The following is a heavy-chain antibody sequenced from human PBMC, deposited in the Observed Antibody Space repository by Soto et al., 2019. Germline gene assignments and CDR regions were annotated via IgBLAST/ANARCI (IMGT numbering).Heavy chain of an antibody. CDR2: IYWDDDK. CDR1: GLSLSTSGVG. D-gene: IGHD1-1*01. V-gene: IGHV2-5*02. CDR3: AHRHSGPDWNGGDFDY. J-gene: IGHJ4*02. Sequence: QITLKESGPTLVKPTQTLTLTCTFSGLSLSTSGVGVGWIRQPPGKALEWLALIYWDDDKRYSPSLKSRLSVIKDTSKNLVVLSMTNMDPVDTGTYYCAHRHSGPDWNGGDFDYWGQGTLVSVS.